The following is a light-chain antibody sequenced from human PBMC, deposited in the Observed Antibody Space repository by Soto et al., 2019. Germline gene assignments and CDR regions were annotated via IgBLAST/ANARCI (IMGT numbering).Light chain of an antibody. V-gene: IGKV1-8*01. CDR2: AAS. CDR1: QGISSY. CDR3: QQFAISTT. Sequence: AIRMTQSPSSLSASTGDRVTITCRASQGISSYLAWYQQKPGKAPKLLIYAASTLQSGVPSRFSGSGSGTDFTLTISSLQPDDFATYYCQQFAISTTFGQGTKVDI. J-gene: IGKJ1*01.